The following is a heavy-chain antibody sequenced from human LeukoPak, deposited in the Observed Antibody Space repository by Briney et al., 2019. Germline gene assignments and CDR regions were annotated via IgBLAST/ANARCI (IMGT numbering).Heavy chain of an antibody. CDR3: AGCDISSAGGGGGGRY. V-gene: IGHV1-3*01. J-gene: IGHJ4*02. Sequence: ASVTVSCKASGYTFTTNAIHWVGQAPGQRLEGMGWINGGNGNTKYSQRFQGRVTITRVTSAGTAYMELSSLTSEDTALDYCAGCDISSAGGGGGGRYWGQGTLVTVSS. D-gene: IGHD3-9*01. CDR1: GYTFTTNA. CDR2: INGGNGNT.